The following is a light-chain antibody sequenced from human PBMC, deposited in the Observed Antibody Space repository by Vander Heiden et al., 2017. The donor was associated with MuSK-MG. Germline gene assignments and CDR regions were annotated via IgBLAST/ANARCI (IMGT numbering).Light chain of an antibody. CDR1: EDVSNF. CDR2: DAS. Sequence: DIQMTQAPSSLPASVGDRVTITCQASEDVSNFLNWYQQKPGKAPKLLIFDASGLGTGVPSRFSGSGSGTDFTFTISSLQPEDIAEYYCQQFYNLPWTFGQGTKVEIK. V-gene: IGKV1-33*01. J-gene: IGKJ1*01. CDR3: QQFYNLPWT.